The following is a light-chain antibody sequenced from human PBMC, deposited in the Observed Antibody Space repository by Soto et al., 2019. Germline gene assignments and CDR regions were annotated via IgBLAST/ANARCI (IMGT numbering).Light chain of an antibody. CDR2: DAS. CDR3: QQYNSYLYT. CDR1: QSLNRW. V-gene: IGKV1-5*01. J-gene: IGKJ2*01. Sequence: DIQMTQSPSTLSASVGDRVTITCWARQSLNRWLAWYQQKPGKAPKLLINDASSLESGVPSRFSGSGSGTEFTLTISSLQPDDSATYYCQQYNSYLYTFGQGTKLEIK.